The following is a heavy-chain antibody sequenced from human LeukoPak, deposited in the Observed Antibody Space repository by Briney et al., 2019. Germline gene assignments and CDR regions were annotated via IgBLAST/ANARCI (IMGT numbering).Heavy chain of an antibody. CDR2: IIPIFGTA. CDR3: ARDPGMVDNWFDP. Sequence: ASVKVSCKASEGTFSSYAISWVGQAPGQGLEWMGGIIPIFGTANYAQKFQGRVTITADESTSTAYMELSSLRSEDTAVYYCARDPGMVDNWFDPWGQGTLVTVSS. CDR1: EGTFSSYA. V-gene: IGHV1-69*13. J-gene: IGHJ5*02. D-gene: IGHD2-15*01.